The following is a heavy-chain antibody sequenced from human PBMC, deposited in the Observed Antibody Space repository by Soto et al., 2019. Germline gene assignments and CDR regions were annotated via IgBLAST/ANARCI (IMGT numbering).Heavy chain of an antibody. J-gene: IGHJ6*02. D-gene: IGHD1-26*01. CDR1: GYSFTSYW. CDR2: IYPGDSDT. V-gene: IGHV5-51*01. Sequence: PGESLKISCKGSGYSFTSYWIGWVRQMPGKGLEWMGIIYPGDSDTRYSPSFQGQVTISADKSISTAYLQWSSLKASDTAMYYCARLPSGTNYYSHCATHVWCPGPTVTGFS. CDR3: ARLPSGTNYYSHCATHV.